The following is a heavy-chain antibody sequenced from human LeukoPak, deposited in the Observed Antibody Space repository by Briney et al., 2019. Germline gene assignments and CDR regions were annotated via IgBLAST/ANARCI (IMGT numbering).Heavy chain of an antibody. J-gene: IGHJ4*02. Sequence: PSETLSLTCAVSGGSISSGGYSWSWIRQPPGKGLEWIGYIYHSGSTYYNPSLKSRVTISVDTSKNQFSPKLISVTAADTAVYYCAGGKRGLSSLDYWGRGTWSPSPQ. CDR1: GGSISSGGYS. CDR2: IYHSGST. V-gene: IGHV4-30-2*02. CDR3: AGGKRGLSSLDY. D-gene: IGHD3-16*01.